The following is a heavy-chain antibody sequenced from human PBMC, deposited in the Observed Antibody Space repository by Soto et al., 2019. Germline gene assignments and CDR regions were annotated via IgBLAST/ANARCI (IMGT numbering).Heavy chain of an antibody. CDR3: ASQVVIGYDSSGYYRY. CDR1: GGSISSGGYS. J-gene: IGHJ4*02. D-gene: IGHD3-22*01. Sequence: PSETLSLTCAVSGGSISSGGYSWSWIRQPPGKGLEWIGYIYYSGSTYYNPSLKSRVTISVDTSKNQFSLKLSSVTAADTAVYYCASQVVIGYDSSGYYRYWGQGTLVTVSS. CDR2: IYYSGST. V-gene: IGHV4-30-2*05.